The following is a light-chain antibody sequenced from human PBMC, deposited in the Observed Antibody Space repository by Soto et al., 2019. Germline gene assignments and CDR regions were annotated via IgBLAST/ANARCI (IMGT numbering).Light chain of an antibody. CDR2: EVS. J-gene: IGLJ2*01. CDR1: SSDVGGYNY. Sequence: QSVLTQPPSASGSPGQSVTISCTGTSSDVGGYNYVSWYQQHPGKAPKLMIYEVSKRPSGVPDRFSGSKSGNTASLTVSGXXXXXXADYYCSSYAGSNNPVVFGGGTKLTVL. V-gene: IGLV2-8*01. CDR3: SSYAGSNNPVV.